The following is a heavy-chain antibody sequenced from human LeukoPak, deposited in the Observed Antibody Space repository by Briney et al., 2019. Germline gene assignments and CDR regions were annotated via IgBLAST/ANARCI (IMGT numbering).Heavy chain of an antibody. CDR3: GRGDKTFDP. CDR1: GYTFTGYY. CDR2: IKTNSGDT. V-gene: IGHV1-2*02. J-gene: IGHJ5*02. Sequence: ASVKVSCKASGYTFTGYYIHWVRQAPGQGLEWMGCIKTNSGDTNYAQKFQGRLTMTRDTSINTAYMELNSLRSDDTAVYYCGRGDKTFDPWGQGTLVTVSS.